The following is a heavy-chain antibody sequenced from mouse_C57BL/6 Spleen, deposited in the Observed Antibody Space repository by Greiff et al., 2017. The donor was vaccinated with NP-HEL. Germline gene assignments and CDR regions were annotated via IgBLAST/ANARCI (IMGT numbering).Heavy chain of an antibody. CDR1: GYTFTNYW. CDR2: IYPGGGYT. D-gene: IGHD3-1*01. Sequence: QVQLQQSGAELVRPGTSVKMSCKASGYTFTNYWIGWAKQRPGHGLEWIGYIYPGGGYTNYNEKFKGKATLTADKSSNTAYMQFSSLTSEDYAIYYCARSRGLSGAFDYWGQGTTLTVSS. CDR3: ARSRGLSGAFDY. V-gene: IGHV1-63*01. J-gene: IGHJ2*01.